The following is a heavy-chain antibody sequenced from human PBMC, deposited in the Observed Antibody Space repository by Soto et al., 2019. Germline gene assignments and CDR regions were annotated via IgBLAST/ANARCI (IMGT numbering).Heavy chain of an antibody. V-gene: IGHV4-59*08. D-gene: IGHD3-3*01. CDR2: IYYSGST. CDR1: GGSISSYY. CDR3: ARRGGVDFWSGYYYYYMDV. J-gene: IGHJ6*03. Sequence: QVQLQESGPGLVKPSETLSLTCTVSGGSISSYYWSWIRQPPGKGLEWIGYIYYSGSTNYNPSLKSRVTITVDTSKNKFSLKLSSVTAADTAVYYCARRGGVDFWSGYYYYYMDVWGKGTTVTVSS.